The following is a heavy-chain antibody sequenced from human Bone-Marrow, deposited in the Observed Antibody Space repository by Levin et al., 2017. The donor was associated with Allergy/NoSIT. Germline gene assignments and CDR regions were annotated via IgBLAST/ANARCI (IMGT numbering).Heavy chain of an antibody. J-gene: IGHJ4*02. CDR1: GFTVSNHY. CDR3: ARLDLITGIDY. V-gene: IGHV3-66*02. Sequence: GESLKISCVVSGFTVSNHYMSWVRQAPGKGLEWVSVIYSGGSTYYADSVQGRLTISRDNSKNTVYLQMNSLRAEDTAVYYCARLDLITGIDYWGQGTLVTVSS. D-gene: IGHD1-14*01. CDR2: IYSGGST.